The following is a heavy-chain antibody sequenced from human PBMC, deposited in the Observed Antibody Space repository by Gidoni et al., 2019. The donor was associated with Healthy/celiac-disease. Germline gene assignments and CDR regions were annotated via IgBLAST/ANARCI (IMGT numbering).Heavy chain of an antibody. CDR2: IYHSGST. CDR1: GGSISSGGYS. CDR3: ARVACSGGSCYSSYNYYYYYMDV. D-gene: IGHD2-15*01. V-gene: IGHV4-30-2*01. Sequence: QLQLQESGSGLVKPSQTLSLTCAVSGGSISSGGYSWIWIRQPPGKGLEWIGYIYHSGSTYYNPSLKSRVTISVDRSKNQFSLKLSSVTAADTAVYYCARVACSGGSCYSSYNYYYYYMDVWGKGTTVTVSS. J-gene: IGHJ6*03.